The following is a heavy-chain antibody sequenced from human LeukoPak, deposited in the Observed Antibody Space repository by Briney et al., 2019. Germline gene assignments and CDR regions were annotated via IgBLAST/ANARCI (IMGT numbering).Heavy chain of an antibody. J-gene: IGHJ5*02. V-gene: IGHV4-4*02. D-gene: IGHD2-2*01. CDR2: MHHSGRT. CDR1: GASISSTNW. Sequence: SETLSLTCAISGASISSTNWWIWVRQPPGKGLEWIGEMHHSGRTNYNPSLKSRITISVDRSKNQVFLRLNSVAAADTALYYCARAQEGCSRASCYLEPWGQGTLVTVSS. CDR3: ARAQEGCSRASCYLEP.